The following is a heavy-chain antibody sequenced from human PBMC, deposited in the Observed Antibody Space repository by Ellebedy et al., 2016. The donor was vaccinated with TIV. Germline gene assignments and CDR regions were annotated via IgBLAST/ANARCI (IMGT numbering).Heavy chain of an antibody. CDR2: THYTGNT. J-gene: IGHJ3*01. CDR1: GGSISSYY. D-gene: IGHD3-16*01. Sequence: SETLSLXXTVSGGSISSYYWNWIRQPPGKGPEWIGFTHYTGNTKCNPSLKSRVTTSLDTSKNQFSLKLSSVTAADTAVYYCARWGDTENAFIMWGQGTMVTVSS. V-gene: IGHV4-59*13. CDR3: ARWGDTENAFIM.